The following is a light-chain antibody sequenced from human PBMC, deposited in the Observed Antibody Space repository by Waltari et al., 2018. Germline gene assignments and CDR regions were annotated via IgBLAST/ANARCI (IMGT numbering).Light chain of an antibody. CDR3: QQYSTPYT. V-gene: IGKV3-20*01. J-gene: IGKJ2*01. Sequence: ETVLTQSPGTLSLSPGERATLSCRASQSVRENYLAWYQQKPGQAPRLLIYDASSRATGIPDRFSGSGSGTDFTLTISRLEPEDFAVYYCQQYSTPYTFGQGTKVE. CDR2: DAS. CDR1: QSVRENY.